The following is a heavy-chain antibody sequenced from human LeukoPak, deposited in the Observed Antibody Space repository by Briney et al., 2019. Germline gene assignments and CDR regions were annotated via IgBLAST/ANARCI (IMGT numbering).Heavy chain of an antibody. CDR3: AKDGGDDSSGYDAFDI. J-gene: IGHJ3*02. D-gene: IGHD3-22*01. V-gene: IGHV3-23*01. Sequence: GGSLRLSCAASGFTFSSYAMSWVRQAPGKGLEWVSAIRGGVGSTYYADCVNGRFPISRDNSKITLYLQMNSLRAEDTAVYYCAKDGGDDSSGYDAFDIWGQGTMVTVSS. CDR2: IRGGVGST. CDR1: GFTFSSYA.